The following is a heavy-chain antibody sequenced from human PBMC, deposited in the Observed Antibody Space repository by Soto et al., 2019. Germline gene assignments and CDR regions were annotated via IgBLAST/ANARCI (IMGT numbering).Heavy chain of an antibody. D-gene: IGHD1-26*01. CDR1: GFTFSSYA. V-gene: IGHV3-23*01. Sequence: EVQLLESGGGLVQPGGSLRLSCAASGFTFSSYAMSWVRQAPGKGLEWVSDISGSGGSTYYADSVKGRFTISRDNSKNTLYLQMNSLRAEDTAVYYCAKDQGPNLGAFDIWGQGTMVTVSS. CDR2: ISGSGGST. J-gene: IGHJ3*02. CDR3: AKDQGPNLGAFDI.